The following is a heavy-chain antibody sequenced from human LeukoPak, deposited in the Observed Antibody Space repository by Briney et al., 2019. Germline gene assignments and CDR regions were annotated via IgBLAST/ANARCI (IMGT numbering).Heavy chain of an antibody. Sequence: ASVKVSCKASGYTFTSYYMHWVRQAPGQGLEWMGIINPSGGSTSYAQKFQGRVTMTRDTSTSTVYMELSSLRSEDTAVYYCARRRLGTYGSGSYYKAKYYYYYYGMDVWGQGTTVTVSS. D-gene: IGHD3-10*01. V-gene: IGHV1-46*01. CDR2: INPSGGST. CDR3: ARRRLGTYGSGSYYKAKYYYYYYGMDV. CDR1: GYTFTSYY. J-gene: IGHJ6*02.